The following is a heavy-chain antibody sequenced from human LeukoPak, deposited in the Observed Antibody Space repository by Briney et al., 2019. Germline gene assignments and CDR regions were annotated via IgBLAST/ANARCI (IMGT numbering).Heavy chain of an antibody. CDR2: ISTSSSYI. Sequence: GGPLRLSCAASGFTFSSYGMNWVRQAPGKGLEWVSSISTSSSYIYYADSVKGRFTISRDNAKNSLYLQMNSLRAEDTAVYYCARGLGYCSSTSCYAAYYYYMDVWGKGTTVTISS. J-gene: IGHJ6*03. CDR1: GFTFSSYG. D-gene: IGHD2-2*01. CDR3: ARGLGYCSSTSCYAAYYYYMDV. V-gene: IGHV3-21*01.